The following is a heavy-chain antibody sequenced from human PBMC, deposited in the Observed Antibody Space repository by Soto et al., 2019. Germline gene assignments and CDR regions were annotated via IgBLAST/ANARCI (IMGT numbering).Heavy chain of an antibody. CDR3: AKGIAARPDYYGMDV. Sequence: PGGSLRLSCAASGFTFDDYAMHWVRQAPGKGLEWVSGISWNSGRIGYADSVKGRFTISRDNAKNSLYLQMNSLRAEDTALYYCAKGIAARPDYYGMDVWGQGTTVTVSS. CDR2: ISWNSGRI. V-gene: IGHV3-9*01. CDR1: GFTFDDYA. D-gene: IGHD6-6*01. J-gene: IGHJ6*02.